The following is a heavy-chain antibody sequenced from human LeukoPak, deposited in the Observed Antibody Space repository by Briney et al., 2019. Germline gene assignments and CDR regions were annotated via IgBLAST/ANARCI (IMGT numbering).Heavy chain of an antibody. CDR3: ARDLRVFIDGSVLGYGMDV. J-gene: IGHJ6*02. CDR2: INWNGGST. V-gene: IGHV3-20*04. D-gene: IGHD3-10*01. Sequence: GGSLRLSCAASGFTFDDYGVSWVRQAPGKGLEWVSGINWNGGSTGYADSVKGRFTISRDNAKNSLYLQMNSLRAEDTALYYCARDLRVFIDGSVLGYGMDVWGQGTTVTVSS. CDR1: GFTFDDYG.